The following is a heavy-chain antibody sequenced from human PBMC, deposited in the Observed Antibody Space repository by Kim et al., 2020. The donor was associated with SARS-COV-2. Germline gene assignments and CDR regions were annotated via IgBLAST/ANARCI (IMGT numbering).Heavy chain of an antibody. CDR3: ARGGDDYYDSSGYYRRGGPDY. J-gene: IGHJ4*02. V-gene: IGHV3-48*03. D-gene: IGHD3-22*01. CDR2: ISSSGSTI. Sequence: GGSLRLSCAASGFTFSSYEMNWVRQAPGKGLEWVSYISSSGSTIYYADSVKGRFTISRDNAKNSLYLQMNSLRAEDTAVYYCARGGDDYYDSSGYYRRGGPDYWGQGTLVTVSS. CDR1: GFTFSSYE.